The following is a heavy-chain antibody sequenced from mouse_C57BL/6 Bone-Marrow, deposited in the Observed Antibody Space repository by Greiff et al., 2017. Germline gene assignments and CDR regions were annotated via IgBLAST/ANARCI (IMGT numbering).Heavy chain of an antibody. Sequence: VQLQQSGPELVKPGASVKISCKASGYTFTDYYMDWVKQSPGKSLEWIGDINPKNGGTNYNQKFKGKATLTVDKSSSTAYMELRSLTSEDTAVYYCSIIPNISREEDYFDVWGQGTTLTVSA. V-gene: IGHV1-18*01. J-gene: IGHJ2*01. CDR1: GYTFTDYY. D-gene: IGHD1-1*01. CDR3: SIIPNISREEDYFDV. CDR2: INPKNGGT.